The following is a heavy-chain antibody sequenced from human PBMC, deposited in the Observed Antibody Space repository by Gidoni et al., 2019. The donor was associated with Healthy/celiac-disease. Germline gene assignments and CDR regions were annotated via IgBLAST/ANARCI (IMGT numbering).Heavy chain of an antibody. CDR1: GGSFSGYY. CDR3: ASREAGPFYFDY. CDR2: INHSGST. V-gene: IGHV4-34*01. Sequence: QVQLQQWGAGLLKPSETLSLTCAVYGGSFSGYYWSWIRQPPGKGLEWIGEINHSGSTNYNPSLKSRVTISVDTSKNQFSLKLSSVTAADTAVYYCASREAGPFYFDYWGQGTLVTVSS. D-gene: IGHD3-10*01. J-gene: IGHJ4*02.